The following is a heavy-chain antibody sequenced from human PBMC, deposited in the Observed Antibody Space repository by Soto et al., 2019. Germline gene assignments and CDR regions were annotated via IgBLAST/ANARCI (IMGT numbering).Heavy chain of an antibody. CDR1: GYTFTSYD. J-gene: IGHJ4*02. Sequence: QVQLVQSGAEVKKPGASVKVSCKASGYTFTSYDINWVRQATGQELEWMGWMNPNSGNTGYAQKFQGRVTMTRNTSISTAYMELSSLRSEDTAVYYCARCTLSGGSCSDDYWGQGTLVTVSS. D-gene: IGHD2-15*01. CDR3: ARCTLSGGSCSDDY. CDR2: MNPNSGNT. V-gene: IGHV1-8*01.